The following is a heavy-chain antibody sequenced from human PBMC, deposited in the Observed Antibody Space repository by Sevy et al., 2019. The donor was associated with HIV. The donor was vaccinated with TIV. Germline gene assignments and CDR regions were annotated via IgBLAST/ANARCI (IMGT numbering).Heavy chain of an antibody. CDR2: ISSSFYI. J-gene: IGHJ6*02. V-gene: IGHV3-21*01. D-gene: IGHD3-22*01. CDR1: GFTFSVYS. Sequence: GGSLRLSCAASGFTFSVYSMNWVRQAPGKVLEWVSSISSSFYINYADSVKGRFTISRDNAKNSLYLQMNSLRADDTAVYYCVQEIGAKNHVWGQGTTVTVSS. CDR3: VQEIGAKNHV.